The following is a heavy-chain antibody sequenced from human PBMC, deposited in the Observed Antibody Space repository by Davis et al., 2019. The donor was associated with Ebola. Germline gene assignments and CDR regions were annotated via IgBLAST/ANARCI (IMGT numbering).Heavy chain of an antibody. CDR1: GFSFSRTD. CDR3: AEGGTNNFLGAN. Sequence: PWGSLRLSCAASGFSFSRTDMNWIRQAPGGGLEWVAGISATGVDKKYADSVRGRFSISRDDSKNTMYLQMDSLRAEDTAVFYCAEGGTNNFLGANWGQGTLVTVSS. J-gene: IGHJ4*02. CDR2: ISATGVDK. D-gene: IGHD1/OR15-1a*01. V-gene: IGHV3-23*01.